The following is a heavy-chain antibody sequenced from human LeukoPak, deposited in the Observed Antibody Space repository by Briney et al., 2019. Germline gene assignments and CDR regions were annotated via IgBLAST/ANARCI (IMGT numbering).Heavy chain of an antibody. CDR3: ASSGDRENIFDY. Sequence: GGSLRLSCAASGLTFSSYEMNWVRQAPGKGLEWVSYISSSGSTIYYADSVKGRFTISRDNAKNLLYLQMNSLRAEDTAVYYCASSGDRENIFDYWGQGTLVTVSS. J-gene: IGHJ4*02. V-gene: IGHV3-48*03. D-gene: IGHD2-21*02. CDR2: ISSSGSTI. CDR1: GLTFSSYE.